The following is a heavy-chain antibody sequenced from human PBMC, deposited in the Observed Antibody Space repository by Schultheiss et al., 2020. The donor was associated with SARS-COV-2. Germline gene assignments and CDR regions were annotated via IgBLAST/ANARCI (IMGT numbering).Heavy chain of an antibody. J-gene: IGHJ4*02. D-gene: IGHD3-3*01. V-gene: IGHV3-48*01. CDR2: ISASSNTI. CDR3: ARGLRSGYRTVDY. CDR1: GFTFNTYS. Sequence: GESLKISCAASGFTFNTYSINWVRQAPGKGLEWISYISASSNTIYYADSVKGRFTISRDNSKNTLYLQMNSLRAEDTAVYYCARGLRSGYRTVDYWGQGTLVTVSS.